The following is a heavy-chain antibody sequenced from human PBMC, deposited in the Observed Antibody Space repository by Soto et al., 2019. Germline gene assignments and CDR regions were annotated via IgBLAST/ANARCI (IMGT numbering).Heavy chain of an antibody. D-gene: IGHD6-13*01. J-gene: IGHJ4*02. V-gene: IGHV3-33*01. CDR3: ARDLASSSWYLHY. Sequence: GGSLRLSCAASGFTFSSYGMHWVRQAPGKGLEWVAVIWYDGSNKYYADSVKGRFTISRDNSKNTLYLQMNSLRAADTAVYYCARDLASSSWYLHYWGQGTLVTVSS. CDR1: GFTFSSYG. CDR2: IWYDGSNK.